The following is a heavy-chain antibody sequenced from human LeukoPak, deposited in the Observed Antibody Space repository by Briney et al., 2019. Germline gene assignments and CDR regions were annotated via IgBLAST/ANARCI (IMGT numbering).Heavy chain of an antibody. CDR3: ARERLRLFDP. Sequence: GGSLRLSCAASGFTVSSNYMSWVRQAPGKGQEWVSLIYSGGSTYYADSVKGRFTISRDNSKNTLYLQMNSLRAEDTAVYYCARERLRLFDPWGQGTLVTVSS. D-gene: IGHD3-16*01. CDR2: IYSGGST. J-gene: IGHJ5*02. V-gene: IGHV3-53*01. CDR1: GFTVSSNY.